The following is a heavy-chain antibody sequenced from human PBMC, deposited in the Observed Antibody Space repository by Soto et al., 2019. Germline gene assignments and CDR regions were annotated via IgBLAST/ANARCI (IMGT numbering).Heavy chain of an antibody. Sequence: PSETLSLTCSVSGDSLRNHYWSWIRQPPGSRLEWLGHIFYSGDTSSYNPSLKSRVSTSVDTSKNQFSLKLRSVSADDTAVYFCARVSYFRGFDWLFAFDSWGQGALVTVSS. V-gene: IGHV4-59*11. CDR1: GDSLRNHY. J-gene: IGHJ4*02. CDR2: IFYSGDT. CDR3: ARVSYFRGFDWLFAFDS. D-gene: IGHD3-9*01.